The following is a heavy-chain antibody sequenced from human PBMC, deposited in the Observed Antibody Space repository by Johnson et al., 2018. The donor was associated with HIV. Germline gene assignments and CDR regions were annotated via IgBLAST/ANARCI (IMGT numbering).Heavy chain of an antibody. D-gene: IGHD3-22*01. CDR1: GFTFSSYA. J-gene: IGHJ3*02. CDR2: ISYDGSNK. Sequence: QVKLVESGGGVVQPGRSLRLSCAASGFTFSSYAMHWVRQAPGKGLAWVAVISYDGSNKYYADSVKGRFTIPRDNSKNTLHLQMNSLRAEDTAVYYCARDRYYYDSRAQQAFDIWGQGTMVTVSS. CDR3: ARDRYYYDSRAQQAFDI. V-gene: IGHV3-30-3*01.